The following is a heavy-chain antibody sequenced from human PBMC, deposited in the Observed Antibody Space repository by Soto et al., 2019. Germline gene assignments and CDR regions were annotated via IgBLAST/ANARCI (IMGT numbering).Heavy chain of an antibody. Sequence: PGGSLRLSCAASGFTFSSYVMSWVRQAPGKGLEWVSGISGSGDSTYYADSVKGRFTISRDNSNDTLCLQMSSLRVEDTAVYYCAKVGGEDYMWVFFGPYYYYMYVWGQGTTVTVS. CDR3: AKVGGEDYMWVFFGPYYYYMYV. D-gene: IGHD3-16*01. CDR1: GFTFSSYV. CDR2: ISGSGDST. V-gene: IGHV3-23*01. J-gene: IGHJ6*03.